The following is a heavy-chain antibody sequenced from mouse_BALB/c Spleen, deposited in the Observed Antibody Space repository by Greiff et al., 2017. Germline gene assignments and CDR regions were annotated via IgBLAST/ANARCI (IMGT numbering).Heavy chain of an antibody. CDR3: ATVRYYYAMDY. CDR2: ISYDGSN. V-gene: IGHV3-6*02. Sequence: DVKLQESGPGLVKPSQSLSLTCSVTGYSITSGYYWNWIRQFPGNKLEWMGYISYDGSNNYNPSLKNRISITRDTSKNQFFLKLNSVTTEDTATYYCATVRYYYAMDYWGQGTSVTVSS. D-gene: IGHD1-1*01. J-gene: IGHJ4*01. CDR1: GYSITSGYY.